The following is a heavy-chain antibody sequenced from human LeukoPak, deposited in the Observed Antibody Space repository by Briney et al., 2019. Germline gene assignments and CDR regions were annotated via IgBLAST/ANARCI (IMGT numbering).Heavy chain of an antibody. CDR3: ARSRQHDYGDYEGGSGYFDY. CDR1: GGSLSSGGHY. V-gene: IGHV4-31*03. Sequence: PSQTLSLTCTVSGGSLSSGGHYWRWTRQLPGMGLEWIVHIYYTGNTNCNPSLKSRVTISVDTSKNQFSLKMNSVSAADTAVYFCARSRQHDYGDYEGGSGYFDYWGREVLVTVSS. D-gene: IGHD4-17*01. J-gene: IGHJ4*02. CDR2: IYYTGNT.